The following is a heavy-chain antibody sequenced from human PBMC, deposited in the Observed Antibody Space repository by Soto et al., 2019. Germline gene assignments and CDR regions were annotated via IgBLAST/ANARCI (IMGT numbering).Heavy chain of an antibody. D-gene: IGHD6-19*01. CDR1: GGSISSSNW. CDR3: ARVAVAGTRVDY. CDR2: IYHSGST. J-gene: IGHJ4*02. Sequence: PSETLSLTCAVSGGSISSSNWWSWVRQPPGNGLEWTGEIYHSGSTNYNPSLKSRVTISVDKSKNQFSLKLSSVTAADTAVYYCARVAVAGTRVDYWGQGTLVTVSS. V-gene: IGHV4-4*02.